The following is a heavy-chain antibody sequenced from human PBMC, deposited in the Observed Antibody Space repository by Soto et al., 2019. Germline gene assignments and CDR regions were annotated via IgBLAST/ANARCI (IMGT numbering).Heavy chain of an antibody. CDR3: ASGGAGSGPFTWELPDH. D-gene: IGHD1-26*01. CDR2: ITPFNGDV. J-gene: IGHJ4*02. Sequence: QMQLVQSGAEVKKPGSSVTVSCKALGNTFTYRYLQWVRQAPGQALEWMGWITPFNGDVHYAQKFQERVTITRDRSINTAYMRMSSLRSEDTAMYYCASGGAGSGPFTWELPDHWGQGTLVTVSS. V-gene: IGHV1-45*02. CDR1: GNTFTYRY.